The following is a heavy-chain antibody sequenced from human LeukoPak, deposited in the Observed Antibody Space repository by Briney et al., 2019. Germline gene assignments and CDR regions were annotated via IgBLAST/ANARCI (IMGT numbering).Heavy chain of an antibody. CDR1: GFTFSSYG. CDR2: IWYDGSNK. D-gene: IGHD5-18*01. V-gene: IGHV3-33*01. J-gene: IGHJ4*02. Sequence: GGSLRLSCAASGFTFSSYGMHWVRQAPGKGLEWVALIWYDGSNKYYADSVKGRFTISRDNSKNTLYLQMNSLRAEDTAVYYCARGIPQTGVMLDYWGQGTLVTVPS. CDR3: ARGIPQTGVMLDY.